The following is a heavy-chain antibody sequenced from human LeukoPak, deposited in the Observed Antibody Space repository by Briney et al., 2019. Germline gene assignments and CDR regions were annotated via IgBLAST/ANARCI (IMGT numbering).Heavy chain of an antibody. CDR3: AKGGRYCSGGNCYFFDY. D-gene: IGHD2-15*01. Sequence: AGGSLRLSCEASGFTFSTYWMSWVRQAPGKGLEWVANIKQDGSEKYYVDSVKGRFTISRDNAKNSLYLQMNNLRADDTAVYYCAKGGRYCSGGNCYFFDYWGQGTLVTVSS. V-gene: IGHV3-7*03. CDR1: GFTFSTYW. CDR2: IKQDGSEK. J-gene: IGHJ4*02.